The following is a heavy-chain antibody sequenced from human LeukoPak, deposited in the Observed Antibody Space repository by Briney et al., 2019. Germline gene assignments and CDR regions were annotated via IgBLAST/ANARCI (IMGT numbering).Heavy chain of an antibody. CDR3: ARQYGGNSEFDY. CDR1: GGSISSSSYY. Sequence: SETLSLTCTVSGGSISSSSYYWGWIRQPPGKGLEWIGSIYYSGSTYYNPSLKSRVTISVDTSKNQFSLKLSSVTAADTAVYYCARQYGGNSEFDYWGQGTLVTVSS. CDR2: IYYSGST. D-gene: IGHD4-23*01. V-gene: IGHV4-39*01. J-gene: IGHJ4*02.